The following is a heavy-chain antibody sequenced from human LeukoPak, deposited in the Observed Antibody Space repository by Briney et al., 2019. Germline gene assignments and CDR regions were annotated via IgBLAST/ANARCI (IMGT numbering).Heavy chain of an antibody. V-gene: IGHV4-34*01. CDR2: INHSGST. D-gene: IGHD5-24*01. J-gene: IGHJ3*02. CDR3: ARGRRWLQFLAFDI. Sequence: PSETLSLTCAVYGGSFSGYYWSWIRHPPGKGLERIGEINHSGSTNYNPSLKSRVTISVDTSKNQFSLKLSSVTAADTAVYYCARGRRWLQFLAFDIWGQGTMVTVSS. CDR1: GGSFSGYY.